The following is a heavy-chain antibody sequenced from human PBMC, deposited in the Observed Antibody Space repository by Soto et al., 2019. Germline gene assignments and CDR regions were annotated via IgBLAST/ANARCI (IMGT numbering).Heavy chain of an antibody. J-gene: IGHJ4*02. CDR3: ARDLTSTVEEDYYDSSGTLFDY. Sequence: GASVKVSCKASGYTFTSDGISWVRQARRQGLEWMGWISAYNGNTNYAQKLQGRVTMTTDTSTSTAYMELRSLRSDDTAVYYCARDLTSTVEEDYYDSSGTLFDYWGQGTLVTSPQ. V-gene: IGHV1-18*01. CDR1: GYTFTSDG. D-gene: IGHD3-22*01. CDR2: ISAYNGNT.